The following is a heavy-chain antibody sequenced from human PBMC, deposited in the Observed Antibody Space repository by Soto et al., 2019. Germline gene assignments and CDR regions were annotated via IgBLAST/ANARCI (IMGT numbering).Heavy chain of an antibody. CDR1: GGTFSSYA. D-gene: IGHD2-15*01. V-gene: IGHV1-69*05. Sequence: SVKVSCKASGGTFSSYAISWVRQAPGQGLEWMGGIIPIFGTANYAQKLQGRVTMTTDTSTSTAYMELRSLRSDDTAVYYCARVGGGGYCSGGSCYLAYYYYYGMDVWGQGTTVTVSS. CDR3: ARVGGGGYCSGGSCYLAYYYYYGMDV. CDR2: IIPIFGTA. J-gene: IGHJ6*02.